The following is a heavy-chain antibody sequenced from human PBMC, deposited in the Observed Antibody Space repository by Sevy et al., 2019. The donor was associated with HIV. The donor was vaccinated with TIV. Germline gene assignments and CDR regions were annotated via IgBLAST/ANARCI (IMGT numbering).Heavy chain of an antibody. Sequence: GGSLRLSCAASGFTFSSDGMHWVRQAPGKELEWVAVMSYDGSYKSYGDSVKGRFTISRDDSKNTLYLQMNSLRPEDTAMYYCARDSGYSINWYPAYWGQGTLVTVSS. J-gene: IGHJ4*02. D-gene: IGHD6-13*01. CDR2: MSYDGSYK. CDR3: ARDSGYSINWYPAY. CDR1: GFTFSSDG. V-gene: IGHV3-30*03.